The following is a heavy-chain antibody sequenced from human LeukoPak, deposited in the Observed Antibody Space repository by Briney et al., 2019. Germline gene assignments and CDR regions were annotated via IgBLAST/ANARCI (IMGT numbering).Heavy chain of an antibody. CDR3: ARGGSGSLYYYYGMDV. V-gene: IGHV1-18*01. Sequence: ASVKVSCKASGYTFTSYGISWVRQAPGQGLEWMGWISAYNGNTNYAQKLQGRVTMTTDTSTSTAYMELRSLRSDDAAVYYCARGGSGSLYYYYGMDVWGQGTTVTVSS. CDR1: GYTFTSYG. CDR2: ISAYNGNT. D-gene: IGHD3-10*01. J-gene: IGHJ6*02.